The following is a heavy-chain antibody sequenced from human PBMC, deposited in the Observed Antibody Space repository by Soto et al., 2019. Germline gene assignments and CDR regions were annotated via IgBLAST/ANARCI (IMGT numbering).Heavy chain of an antibody. D-gene: IGHD3-10*01. CDR1: GFTFSSYS. CDR3: ARDGTMVRGVLWYFYY. J-gene: IGHJ4*02. CDR2: ISSSSSYI. Sequence: EVQLVESGGGLVKPGGSLRLSCAASGFTFSSYSMNWVRQAPGKGLEWISSISSSSSYIYYADSVKGRFTISRDNAKNSLYLQMNSLRAEDTAVYYCARDGTMVRGVLWYFYYWGQGTLVAVSS. V-gene: IGHV3-21*01.